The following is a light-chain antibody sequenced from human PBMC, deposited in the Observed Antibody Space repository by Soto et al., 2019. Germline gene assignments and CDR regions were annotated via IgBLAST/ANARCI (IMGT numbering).Light chain of an antibody. V-gene: IGLV1-51*01. CDR1: SYNIGGNS. CDR2: DDN. CDR3: GSWDSSLSAYV. J-gene: IGLJ1*01. Sequence: QSVLTQPPSVSAAPGQKVTISCSGSSYNIGGNSVSWYQQLPGTAPKLLIYDDNKRPSGIPDRFSGSKSGTSATLGITGFQTGDEADYYCGSWDSSLSAYVFXTGTKVTVL.